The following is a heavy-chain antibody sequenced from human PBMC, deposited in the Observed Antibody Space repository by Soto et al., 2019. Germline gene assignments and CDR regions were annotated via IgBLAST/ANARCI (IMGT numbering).Heavy chain of an antibody. CDR2: FDPEDGET. V-gene: IGHV1-24*01. D-gene: IGHD6-13*01. Sequence: ASVKVSCKVSGYTLTELSMHWVRQAPGKGLEWMGGFDPEDGETIYAQKFQGRVTMTEDTSTDTAYMELSSLRSEDTAVYYCATVQKPPAEYEAEFSSSGPPPLSYGMDVWGQGTTDPVSS. J-gene: IGHJ6*02. CDR3: ATVQKPPAEYEAEFSSSGPPPLSYGMDV. CDR1: GYTLTELS.